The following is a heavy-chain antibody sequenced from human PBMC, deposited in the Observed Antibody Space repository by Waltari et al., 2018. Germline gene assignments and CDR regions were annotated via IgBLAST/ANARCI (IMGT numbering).Heavy chain of an antibody. V-gene: IGHV1-2*02. CDR3: ARDGSMKPFDY. J-gene: IGHJ4*02. CDR1: GYTLIDQH. CDR2: VNPKTGVT. D-gene: IGHD2-8*01. Sequence: QIQLVQSGAEVKTPGASVKVSCKASGYTLIDQHLHWVRQAPGQGLEWMGWVNPKTGVTKYSQKFQGRVTMTRDTSINTGYVELSSLRSDDTAIYFCARDGSMKPFDYWGQGTQVTVSS.